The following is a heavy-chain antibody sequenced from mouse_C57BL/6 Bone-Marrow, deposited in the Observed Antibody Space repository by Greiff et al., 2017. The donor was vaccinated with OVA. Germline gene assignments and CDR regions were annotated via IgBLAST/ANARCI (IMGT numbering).Heavy chain of an antibody. Sequence: QVQLQQPGAELVMPGAPVKLSCKASGYTFTSYWMHWVKQRPGQGLEWIGEIDPSDSYTNYNQKFKGKSTLTVDKSSSTAYMQLSSLTSEDSAVYYCARWVTTIVAEYYFDCWGQGTTLTVSS. CDR2: IDPSDSYT. D-gene: IGHD1-1*01. CDR1: GYTFTSYW. V-gene: IGHV1-69*01. CDR3: ARWVTTIVAEYYFDC. J-gene: IGHJ2*01.